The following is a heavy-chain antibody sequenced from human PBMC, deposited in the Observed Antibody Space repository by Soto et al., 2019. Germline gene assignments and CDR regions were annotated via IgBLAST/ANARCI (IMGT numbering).Heavy chain of an antibody. Sequence: QVQLVQSGAEVKKPGSSVKVSCKASGGTFSSYAISWVRQAPGQGLEWMGGIIPIFGTADYAQKFQGRVTITADESTSTAYMDLSSLRSEDTAVYCCARHLGGNHYYYGMDVWGQGTTVTVSS. J-gene: IGHJ6*02. CDR1: GGTFSSYA. CDR3: ARHLGGNHYYYGMDV. V-gene: IGHV1-69*12. D-gene: IGHD3-16*01. CDR2: IIPIFGTA.